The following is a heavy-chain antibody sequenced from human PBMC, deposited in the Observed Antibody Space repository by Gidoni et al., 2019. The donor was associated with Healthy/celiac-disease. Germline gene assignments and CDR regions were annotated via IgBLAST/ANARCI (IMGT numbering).Heavy chain of an antibody. V-gene: IGHV1-3*01. J-gene: IGHJ6*02. CDR3: ARDNGGNSAGYYGMDV. Sequence: QVQLVQSGAEVKKPGASVKVSCKASGYPFTSYAMHWVRQAPGQRLEWLGWINAGNGNKKYSQKFKGRVTITRDTSASTAYMELSSLRSEDTAVYYCARDNGGNSAGYYGMDVWGQGTTVTVSS. D-gene: IGHD2-21*02. CDR2: INAGNGNK. CDR1: GYPFTSYA.